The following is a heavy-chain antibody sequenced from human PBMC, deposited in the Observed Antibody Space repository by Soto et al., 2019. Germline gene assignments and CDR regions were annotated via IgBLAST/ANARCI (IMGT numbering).Heavy chain of an antibody. CDR3: ASSVWDTAMVISTGPLADY. CDR1: GVTFSSYA. CDR2: IIPIFGTA. V-gene: IGHV1-69*13. J-gene: IGHJ4*02. Sequence: SVRVSCKASGVTFSSYAINWVRQAPGQGLEWMGGIIPIFGTANYAQKFQGGVTITAEESTSTAYMELSSLRSEDTAVYYWASSVWDTAMVISTGPLADYWGQGTLVPVSS. D-gene: IGHD5-18*01.